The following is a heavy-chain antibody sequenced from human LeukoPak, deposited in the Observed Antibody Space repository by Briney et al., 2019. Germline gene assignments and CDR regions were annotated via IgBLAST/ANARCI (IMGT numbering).Heavy chain of an antibody. CDR3: ARHPPKFVWGNYR. V-gene: IGHV5-51*01. D-gene: IGHD3-16*02. Sequence: GGSLKISFKAAGYRFTSYWIGWVRQMPGKGLEWMVIIFPLDSDTRYSPSFQGQVTISVDKSISTAYLQWSSLKASDTAIYYCARHPPKFVWGNYRWGRGTLVTVSS. CDR1: GYRFTSYW. J-gene: IGHJ4*02. CDR2: IFPLDSDT.